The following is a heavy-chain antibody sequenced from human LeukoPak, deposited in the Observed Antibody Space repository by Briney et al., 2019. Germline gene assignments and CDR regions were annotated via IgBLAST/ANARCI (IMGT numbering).Heavy chain of an antibody. J-gene: IGHJ4*02. CDR2: IFSGGST. V-gene: IGHV3-53*01. Sequence: GGSLRLSCAASGFTVSSNYMSWVRQAPGKGLECVSLIFSGGSTYYADSVKGRFTISRDNSKNTLDLQMNSLRAEDTAVYYCARDLAFSSWGQGTLVAVSS. CDR1: GFTVSSNY. CDR3: ARDLAFSS. D-gene: IGHD3-16*01.